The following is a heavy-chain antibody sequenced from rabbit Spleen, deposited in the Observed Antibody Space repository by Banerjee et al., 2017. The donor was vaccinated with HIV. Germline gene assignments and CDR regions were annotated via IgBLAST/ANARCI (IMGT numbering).Heavy chain of an antibody. CDR2: IYTGSSGST. CDR3: ARDLPDVIGWNFGW. J-gene: IGHJ4*01. CDR1: GFDFSGDYD. D-gene: IGHD1-1*01. Sequence: QQLVESGGDLVQPGASLTLTCTASGFDFSGDYDMCWVRQAPGKGLEWIACIYTGSSGSTYYASWAKGRFTISKTSSTTVTLQMTSLTAADTATYFCARDLPDVIGWNFGWWGPGTLVTVS. V-gene: IGHV1S40*01.